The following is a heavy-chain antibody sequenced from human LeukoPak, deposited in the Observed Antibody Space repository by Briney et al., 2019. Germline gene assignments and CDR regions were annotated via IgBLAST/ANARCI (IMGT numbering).Heavy chain of an antibody. D-gene: IGHD6-13*01. V-gene: IGHV1-2*04. J-gene: IGHJ6*02. CDR2: INPNSGGT. CDR1: GYTFTGYY. CDR3: ARGEAAAGIVYGMDV. Sequence: ASVKVSCEASGYTFTGYYMHWVRQAPGQGLEWMGWINPNSGGTNYAQKFQGWVTMTRDTSISTAYMELSRLRSDDTAVYYCARGEAAAGIVYGMDVWGQGTTVTVSS.